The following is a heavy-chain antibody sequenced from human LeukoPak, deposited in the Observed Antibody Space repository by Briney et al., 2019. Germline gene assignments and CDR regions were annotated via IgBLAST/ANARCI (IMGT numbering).Heavy chain of an antibody. J-gene: IGHJ4*02. CDR3: ARDGGVP. V-gene: IGHV4-59*11. D-gene: IGHD3-16*01. CDR1: GGSISSHY. CDR2: IYYSGST. Sequence: SETLSLTCTVSGGSISSHYWSWIRQPPGKGLEWIGYIYYSGSTNYNPSLKSRVTISVDTSKNQFSLKLSSVTAAGTAVYYCARDGGVPWGQGTLVTVSS.